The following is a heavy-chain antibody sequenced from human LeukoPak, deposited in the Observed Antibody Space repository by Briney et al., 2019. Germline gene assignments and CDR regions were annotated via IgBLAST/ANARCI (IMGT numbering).Heavy chain of an antibody. CDR2: IYPGDSDT. J-gene: IGHJ6*03. CDR1: GYSFTSYW. Sequence: GESLKISCKGSGYSFTSYWIGWVRQMLGKGLEWMGIIYPGDSDTRYSPSFQGQVTISADKSISTAYLQWSSLKASDTAMYYCARRAYCSSTSCRYYYYMDVWGKGTTVTVSS. V-gene: IGHV5-51*01. CDR3: ARRAYCSSTSCRYYYYMDV. D-gene: IGHD2-2*01.